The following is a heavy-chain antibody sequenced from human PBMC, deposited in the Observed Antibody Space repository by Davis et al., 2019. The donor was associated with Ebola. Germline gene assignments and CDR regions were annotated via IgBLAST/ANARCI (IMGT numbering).Heavy chain of an antibody. J-gene: IGHJ4*02. Sequence: PGGSLRLSCAASGFTFSSYGMHWVRQAPGKGLEWVAVIWYDGSNKYYADSVKGRFTISRDNSKNTLYLQMNSLKTEETAVYYCSGSGGSNDYWGQGTLVTVSS. CDR1: GFTFSSYG. V-gene: IGHV3-33*01. D-gene: IGHD1-26*01. CDR3: SGSGGSNDY. CDR2: IWYDGSNK.